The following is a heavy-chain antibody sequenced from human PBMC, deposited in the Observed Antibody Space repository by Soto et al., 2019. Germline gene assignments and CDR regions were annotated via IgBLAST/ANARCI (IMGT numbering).Heavy chain of an antibody. J-gene: IGHJ6*02. CDR2: ISGSGIST. Sequence: EVELMESGGGLVQPGGSLRLSCAASGFPFSTYPMNWVRQVPGKGLEWVSGISGSGISTFYADSVKGRFTISRDNSKNTVYLQMNSLRAEDTALYYCVKLPVSTASYYYFGMDVWGQGTTVTVSS. CDR3: VKLPVSTASYYYFGMDV. V-gene: IGHV3-23*01. CDR1: GFPFSTYP. D-gene: IGHD4-17*01.